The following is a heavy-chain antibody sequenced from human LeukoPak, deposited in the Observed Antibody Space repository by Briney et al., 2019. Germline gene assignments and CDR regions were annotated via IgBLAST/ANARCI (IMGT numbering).Heavy chain of an antibody. J-gene: IGHJ4*02. V-gene: IGHV5-51*01. CDR3: ARAECSGGSCHLDY. D-gene: IGHD2-15*01. CDR1: GYSFSSYW. Sequence: GESLKISCKGSGYSFSSYWIGWVRQMPGRGLEWMGIIYPGDSDTRHSPSFQGQVTISADKSISTAYLQWSSLKASDTAMYYCARAECSGGSCHLDYWGQGTLVTVSS. CDR2: IYPGDSDT.